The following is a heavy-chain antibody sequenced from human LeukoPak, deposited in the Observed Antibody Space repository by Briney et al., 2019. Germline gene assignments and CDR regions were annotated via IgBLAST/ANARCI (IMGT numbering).Heavy chain of an antibody. Sequence: PGRSLRLSCAASGFTFSSYAMHWVRQAPGKGLEWVAVISYDGSNKYYADSVKGRFTISRDNSKNTLYLQMNSLRAEDTAVYYCARVDDYGDYSSHILDYWGQGTLVTVSS. CDR2: ISYDGSNK. CDR1: GFTFSSYA. V-gene: IGHV3-30-3*01. J-gene: IGHJ4*02. D-gene: IGHD4-17*01. CDR3: ARVDDYGDYSSHILDY.